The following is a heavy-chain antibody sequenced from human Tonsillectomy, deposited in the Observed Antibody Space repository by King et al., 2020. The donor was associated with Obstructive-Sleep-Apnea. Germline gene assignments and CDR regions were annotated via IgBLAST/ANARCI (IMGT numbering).Heavy chain of an antibody. CDR1: GDSINNNNYY. J-gene: IGHJ3*02. CDR2: IYYSGST. CDR3: ARNQGRYHDILTAPSPDAFDI. D-gene: IGHD3-9*01. Sequence: MQLQESGPGLVKPSETLSLTCTVSGDSINNNNYYWGWIRQSPGKGLEWIGNIYYSGSTYYNPSLKSRVTISVDTSKNQFSLKLSSVTAADTAVYYCARNQGRYHDILTAPSPDAFDIWGQGTMVTVSS. V-gene: IGHV4-39*07.